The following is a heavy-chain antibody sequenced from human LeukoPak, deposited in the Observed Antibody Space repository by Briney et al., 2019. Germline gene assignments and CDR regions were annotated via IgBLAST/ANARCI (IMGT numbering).Heavy chain of an antibody. Sequence: GESLKISCKVSGYSFTSYWIGWVRQMPGKGLEWMGIIYPGDSDTRYSPSFQGQVTISADKSISTAYLQWSSLKASDTAMYYCARGPSGKYSSGWYLYWGQGTLVTVSS. D-gene: IGHD6-19*01. CDR3: ARGPSGKYSSGWYLY. J-gene: IGHJ4*02. CDR2: IYPGDSDT. CDR1: GYSFTSYW. V-gene: IGHV5-51*01.